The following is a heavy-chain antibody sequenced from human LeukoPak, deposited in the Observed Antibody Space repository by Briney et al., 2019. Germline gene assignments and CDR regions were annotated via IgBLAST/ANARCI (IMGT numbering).Heavy chain of an antibody. V-gene: IGHV3-7*01. CDR1: GFTFSSSW. Sequence: GGSLRLSCAASGFTFSSSWMTWVRQAPGKVLEWVASIREDGSQKSAVDSVRGRFTISRDNAKNSVYLQMDSLRAEDTAVYYCARGPTNGQAFDYWGQGTLVSVSS. CDR3: ARGPTNGQAFDY. D-gene: IGHD2-8*01. CDR2: IREDGSQK. J-gene: IGHJ4*02.